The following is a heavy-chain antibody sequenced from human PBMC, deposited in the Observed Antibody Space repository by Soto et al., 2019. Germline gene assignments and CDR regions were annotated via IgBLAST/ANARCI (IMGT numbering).Heavy chain of an antibody. V-gene: IGHV2-5*02. CDR2: IYWDDDK. D-gene: IGHD2-15*01. Sequence: QITLKESGPTLVKPTQTLTLTCTFSGFSLSTSGVGVGWIRQPPGKALEWLALIYWDDDKRYSPSLKSRLTITKDTSKNQVVLTMTHMDPVDTATYYCAPRRSYCSGGSCYSGFDYWGQGTLVTVSS. J-gene: IGHJ4*02. CDR3: APRRSYCSGGSCYSGFDY. CDR1: GFSLSTSGVG.